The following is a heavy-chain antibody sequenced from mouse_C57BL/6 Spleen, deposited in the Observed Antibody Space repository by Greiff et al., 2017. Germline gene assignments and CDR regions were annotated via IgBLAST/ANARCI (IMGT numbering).Heavy chain of an antibody. Sequence: VKLLESGPELVKPGASVKISCKASGYAFSSSWMNWVKQRPGKGLEWIGRIYPGDGDTYYNGKFKGKATLTADKSSSTAYMQLSSLTSEDSAVYFGARWVYGSSYYLDYWGQGTTLTVSS. CDR1: GYAFSSSW. D-gene: IGHD1-1*01. V-gene: IGHV1-82*01. CDR2: IYPGDGDT. J-gene: IGHJ2*01. CDR3: ARWVYGSSYYLDY.